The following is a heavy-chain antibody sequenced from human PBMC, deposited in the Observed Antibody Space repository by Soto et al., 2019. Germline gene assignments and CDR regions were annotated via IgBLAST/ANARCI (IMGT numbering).Heavy chain of an antibody. V-gene: IGHV4-61*01. J-gene: IGHJ4*02. CDR3: ARDGTSRFPLDY. CDR2: IYYSGST. CDR1: GGSVSSGSYY. D-gene: IGHD3-16*01. Sequence: SETLSLTCTVSGGSVSSGSYYWSWIRQPPGKGLEWIGYIYYSGSTNYNPSLKSRVTISVDTSKNQFSLKLSSVTAADTAVYYCARDGTSRFPLDYWGQGTLVPVS.